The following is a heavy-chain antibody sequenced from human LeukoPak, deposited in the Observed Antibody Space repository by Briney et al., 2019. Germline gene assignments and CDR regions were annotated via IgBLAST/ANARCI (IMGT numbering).Heavy chain of an antibody. J-gene: IGHJ2*01. Sequence: PGGSLRLSCAASGFTFSSYWMSWVRQAPGKGLEWVANIKQDGSEKYYVDSVKGRSTISRDNAKNSLYLQMNSLRAEDTAVYYCARGIQLWLQDWYFDLWGRGTLVTVSS. CDR2: IKQDGSEK. D-gene: IGHD5-18*01. CDR3: ARGIQLWLQDWYFDL. V-gene: IGHV3-7*05. CDR1: GFTFSSYW.